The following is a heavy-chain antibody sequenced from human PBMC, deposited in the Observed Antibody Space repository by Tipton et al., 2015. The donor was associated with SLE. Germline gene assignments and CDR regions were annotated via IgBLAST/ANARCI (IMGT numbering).Heavy chain of an antibody. V-gene: IGHV4-39*07. CDR1: GGSISSSRYY. D-gene: IGHD3-16*01. Sequence: TLSLTCSVSGGSISSSRYYWGWIRQPPGKGLEWIGSTHYSGSTYYNASLKTRVTISVDTSKNQFSLKLNSVSAADTAVYYCARHGLYWFDPWGQGTLVTVSS. CDR3: ARHGLYWFDP. J-gene: IGHJ5*02. CDR2: THYSGST.